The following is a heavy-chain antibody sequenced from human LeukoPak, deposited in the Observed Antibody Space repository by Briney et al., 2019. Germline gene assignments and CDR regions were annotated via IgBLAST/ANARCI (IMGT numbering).Heavy chain of an antibody. CDR2: ISAYNGNT. Sequence: GASVKVSCKASGYTFTSYGISWVRQAPGQGLEWMGWISAYNGNTNYAQKLQGRVTMTTDTSTSTAYMELRSLRSDDTAVYYCARDKHSPGPYYYYGMDVWGQGTTVTVSS. CDR1: GYTFTSYG. V-gene: IGHV1-18*01. CDR3: ARDKHSPGPYYYYGMDV. J-gene: IGHJ6*02. D-gene: IGHD2-15*01.